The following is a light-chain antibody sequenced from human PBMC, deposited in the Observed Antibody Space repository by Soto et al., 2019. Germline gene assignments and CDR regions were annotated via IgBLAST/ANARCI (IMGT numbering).Light chain of an antibody. CDR2: GAS. Sequence: EIVLTQSRGTLSLSPGERATLSCIASQSVSSSYVAWYQQKPGQAPRLLIYGASSRATGIPDRFSGSGSGTDFTLTISRLEPEDFAVYYCQQYGSSPWTFGQGTKVDIK. V-gene: IGKV3-20*01. J-gene: IGKJ1*01. CDR3: QQYGSSPWT. CDR1: QSVSSSY.